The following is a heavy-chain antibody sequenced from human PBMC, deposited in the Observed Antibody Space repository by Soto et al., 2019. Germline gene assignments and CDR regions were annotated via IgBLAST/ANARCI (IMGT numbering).Heavy chain of an antibody. D-gene: IGHD6-13*01. Sequence: QVQLVESGGGVVQPGRSLRLSCAASGFTFSSYGMHWVRQAPGKGLEWVAVIWYDGSNKYYADSVKGRFTISRDNSKNTLYLQTNSLRAEDTAVYYCARERYSSSPPWDWGQGTLVTVSS. CDR2: IWYDGSNK. J-gene: IGHJ4*02. V-gene: IGHV3-33*01. CDR3: ARERYSSSPPWD. CDR1: GFTFSSYG.